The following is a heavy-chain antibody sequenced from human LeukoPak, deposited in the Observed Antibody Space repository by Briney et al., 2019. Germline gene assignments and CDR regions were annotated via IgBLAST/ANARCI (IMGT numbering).Heavy chain of an antibody. J-gene: IGHJ4*02. V-gene: IGHV4-39*01. Sequence: SQTLSLTCTVSGGSISSGGYYWSWIRQPPGKGLEWIGEINHSGSTNYNPSLKSRVTISVDTSKNQFSLKLSSVTAADTAVYYCARHAFWSGYRHKVDYWGQGTLVTVSS. CDR2: INHSGST. CDR3: ARHAFWSGYRHKVDY. D-gene: IGHD3-3*01. CDR1: GGSISSGGYY.